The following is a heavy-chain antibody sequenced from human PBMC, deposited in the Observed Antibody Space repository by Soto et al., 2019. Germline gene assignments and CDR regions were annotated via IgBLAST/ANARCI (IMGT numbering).Heavy chain of an antibody. CDR2: IYHSGST. J-gene: IGHJ4*02. Sequence: PSETLSLTCAVSGGSISSGGYSWSWIRQPPGKGLEWIGYIYHSGSTYYNPSLKSRVTISVDRSKNQFSLKLSSVTAADTAVYYCARMSGYDSGYYFDYWGQGTLVTVSS. V-gene: IGHV4-30-2*01. CDR1: GGSISSGGYS. CDR3: ARMSGYDSGYYFDY. D-gene: IGHD5-12*01.